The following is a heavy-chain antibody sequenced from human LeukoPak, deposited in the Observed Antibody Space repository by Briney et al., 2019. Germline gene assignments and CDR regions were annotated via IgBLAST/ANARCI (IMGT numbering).Heavy chain of an antibody. CDR2: IGAYNGNT. CDR3: ALLDYCSSTSCYSYYYMDV. J-gene: IGHJ6*03. V-gene: IGHV1-18*01. D-gene: IGHD2-2*01. CDR1: GYTFTSYG. Sequence: ASVKVSCKAYGYTFTSYGISWVRQAPGQGLEWMGWIGAYNGNTNYAQKFQGRVTMTTDTSTSTAYMDLRSLRSDDTAVYYCALLDYCSSTSCYSYYYMDVWGKGTTVTVSS.